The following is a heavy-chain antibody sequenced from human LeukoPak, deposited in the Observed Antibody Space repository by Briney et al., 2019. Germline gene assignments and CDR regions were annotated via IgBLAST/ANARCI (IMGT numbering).Heavy chain of an antibody. J-gene: IGHJ6*02. CDR3: ARDGPSGYDSYYYYYYGMDV. CDR2: IIPIFGTA. D-gene: IGHD5-12*01. Sequence: SVKVSCKASGGTFSSYAISWVRQAPGQGLEWMGGIIPIFGTANYAQKFQGRVTITADESTSTAYMELSSLRSEDTAVYYCARDGPSGYDSYYYYYYGMDVWGQGTTITVSS. V-gene: IGHV1-69*13. CDR1: GGTFSSYA.